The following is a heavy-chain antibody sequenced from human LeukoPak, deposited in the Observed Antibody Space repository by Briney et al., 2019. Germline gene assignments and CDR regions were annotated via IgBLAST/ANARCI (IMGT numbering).Heavy chain of an antibody. Sequence: EGSVKVSCKASGYTFTSYDINWVRQAPGQGLEWMGWINPNSCGTNYAQKFQGRVTMTRDTSISTAYMELSRLRSDDTAVYYCAQTFSDYYYYGMDVWGQGTTVTVSS. V-gene: IGHV1-2*02. CDR3: AQTFSDYYYYGMDV. CDR1: GYTFTSYD. J-gene: IGHJ6*02. CDR2: INPNSCGT.